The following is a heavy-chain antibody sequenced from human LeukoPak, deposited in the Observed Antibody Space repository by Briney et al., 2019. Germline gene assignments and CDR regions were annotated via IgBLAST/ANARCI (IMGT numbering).Heavy chain of an antibody. V-gene: IGHV4-31*03. CDR1: GGSISSGGYY. J-gene: IGHJ5*02. Sequence: SETLSLTCTVSGGSISSGGYYWSWIRQHPGKGLEWIGYIYYSGSTYYNPSLKSRVTISVDTSKNQFSLKLSSVTAADTAVYYCARDQFPYCSVGSCYNWFDPWGQGTLVTVSS. D-gene: IGHD2-15*01. CDR2: IYYSGST. CDR3: ARDQFPYCSVGSCYNWFDP.